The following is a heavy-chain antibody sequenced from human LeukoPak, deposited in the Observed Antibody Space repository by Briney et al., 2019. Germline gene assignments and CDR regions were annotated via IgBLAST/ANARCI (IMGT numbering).Heavy chain of an antibody. CDR3: ATARFTMTQVPFDY. Sequence: ASVKVSCKVSGYTLTELSMHWVRQAPGKGLEWMGGFDPEDGETIYAQKFQGRVTMTEDTSTDTAYMELSSLRSEDTAVYYCATARFTMTQVPFDYWGQGTLATVSS. V-gene: IGHV1-24*01. D-gene: IGHD3-22*01. CDR2: FDPEDGET. CDR1: GYTLTELS. J-gene: IGHJ4*02.